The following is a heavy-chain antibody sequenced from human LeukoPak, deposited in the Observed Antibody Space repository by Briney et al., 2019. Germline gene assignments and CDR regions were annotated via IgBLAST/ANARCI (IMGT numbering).Heavy chain of an antibody. Sequence: SETLSLTCTVSGGSISSSSYYWGWIRQPPGKGREWIGSIYYSGSTYYNPSLKSRVTISVGTSKHQFSLKLSSVTAAHTAVYYCARRGYSYGYMGYWGQGTLVTVSS. D-gene: IGHD5-18*01. J-gene: IGHJ4*02. CDR1: GGSISSSSYY. CDR3: ARRGYSYGYMGY. CDR2: IYYSGST. V-gene: IGHV4-39*01.